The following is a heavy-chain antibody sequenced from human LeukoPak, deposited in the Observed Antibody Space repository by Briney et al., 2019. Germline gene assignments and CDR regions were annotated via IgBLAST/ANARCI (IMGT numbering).Heavy chain of an antibody. Sequence: GGSLRLSCAASGFTFSDYYMSWIRQAPGKGLGWVSYISSSGSNIYYADSVKGGFTISRDNAKNSLYLQMNSLRAEDTAVYYCASREAYYDFWSGYDYWGQGTLVTVSS. CDR3: ASREAYYDFWSGYDY. CDR2: ISSSGSNI. V-gene: IGHV3-11*01. CDR1: GFTFSDYY. J-gene: IGHJ4*02. D-gene: IGHD3-3*01.